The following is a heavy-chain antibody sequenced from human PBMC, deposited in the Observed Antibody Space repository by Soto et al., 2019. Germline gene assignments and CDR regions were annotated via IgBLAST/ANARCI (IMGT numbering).Heavy chain of an antibody. CDR2: VYHSGKT. J-gene: IGHJ2*01. D-gene: IGHD6-13*01. V-gene: IGHV4-59*11. CDR3: ARTTGIAPAIWYFDL. Sequence: QVQLQESGPGLVKPSETLSLTCTVSGDYISSHYWSWIRQPPGKGLEWIGYVYHSGKTDSNPSLKSRVTISMDTSKIQASLSLTSVTAADAAVYYCARTTGIAPAIWYFDLWGRGTLVTVSS. CDR1: GDYISSHY.